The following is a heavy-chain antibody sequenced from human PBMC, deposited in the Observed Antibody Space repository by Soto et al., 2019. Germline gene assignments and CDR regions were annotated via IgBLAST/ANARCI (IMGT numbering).Heavy chain of an antibody. CDR2: IDPSDSYI. D-gene: IGHD2-21*01. CDR1: EYSFTTYY. V-gene: IGHV5-10-1*01. Sequence: GESLKISCKESEYSFTTYYINWVRQMPGKGLEWMGRIDPSDSYINYNPSFQGHVTFSVDKSITTAYLQWNSLKASDTAMYYCARQASYWFDPWGQGTLVTVSS. J-gene: IGHJ5*02. CDR3: ARQASYWFDP.